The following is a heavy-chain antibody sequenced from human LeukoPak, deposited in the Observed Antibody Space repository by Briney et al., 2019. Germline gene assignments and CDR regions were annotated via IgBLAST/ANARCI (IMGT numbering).Heavy chain of an antibody. CDR2: IYYSGST. J-gene: IGHJ3*02. CDR1: GGSISSGGYY. CDR3: AREGPSSPDAFDI. D-gene: IGHD2-2*01. V-gene: IGHV4-31*03. Sequence: SETLSLTCTVSGGSISSGGYYWSWIRQHPGKGLEWIGYIYYSGSTYYNPSLKSRVTIPVDTSKNQFSLKLSSVTAADTAVYYCAREGPSSPDAFDIWGQGTMVTVSS.